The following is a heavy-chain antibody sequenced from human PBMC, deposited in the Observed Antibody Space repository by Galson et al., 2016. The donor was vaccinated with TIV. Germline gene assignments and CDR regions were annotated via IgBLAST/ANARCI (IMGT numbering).Heavy chain of an antibody. CDR3: ARDSPGAAKFFDY. CDR1: GYMFIYHA. D-gene: IGHD7-27*01. V-gene: IGHV1-3*01. CDR2: INCGNGNT. Sequence: SVKVSCKASGYMFIYHAVHWVRQAPGQRLEWMGWINCGNGNTKYARKFKGRVTITRDTSASTVYMELSSLTSDDTSVYFCARDSPGAAKFFDYWGQGALVAVSS. J-gene: IGHJ4*02.